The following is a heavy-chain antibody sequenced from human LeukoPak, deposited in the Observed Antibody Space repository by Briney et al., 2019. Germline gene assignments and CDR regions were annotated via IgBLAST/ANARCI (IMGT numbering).Heavy chain of an antibody. CDR1: GYSFTSYW. Sequence: GESLEISCKGSGYSFTSYWIGWVRQMPGKGLEWMGIIYPGDSDTRYSPSFQGQVTISADKSISTAYLQWSSLKASDTAMYYCARVDSSSWPYDYYYGMDVWGQGTTVTVSS. V-gene: IGHV5-51*01. CDR3: ARVDSSSWPYDYYYGMDV. J-gene: IGHJ6*02. CDR2: IYPGDSDT. D-gene: IGHD6-13*01.